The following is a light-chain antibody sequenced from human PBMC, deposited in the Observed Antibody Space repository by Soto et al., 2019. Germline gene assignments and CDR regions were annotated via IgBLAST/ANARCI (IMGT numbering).Light chain of an antibody. Sequence: EIVLTQSPGTLSLSPGERASLSCTASQSVSSSFLAGYQQKPGQAPRLLISGASSRATGIPDRFSGSGSGTDFTLTISRLEPEDFAVYYCQHYGSSPPGYTFGQGTKLEIK. CDR1: QSVSSSF. V-gene: IGKV3-20*01. J-gene: IGKJ2*01. CDR3: QHYGSSPPGYT. CDR2: GAS.